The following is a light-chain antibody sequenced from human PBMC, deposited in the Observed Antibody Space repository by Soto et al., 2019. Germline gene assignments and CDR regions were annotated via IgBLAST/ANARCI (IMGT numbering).Light chain of an antibody. CDR3: QQFNSYPIT. V-gene: IGKV1-5*01. J-gene: IGKJ5*01. Sequence: IQMTRSPSTLSASVLGIVTITCLASQSISSWLAWYQQKPGKAPKLLFYDASSLESGVPSRFSGSGSGTEFTLTISSLQPHDFATYYCQQFNSYPITFGQGTRLEIK. CDR2: DAS. CDR1: QSISSW.